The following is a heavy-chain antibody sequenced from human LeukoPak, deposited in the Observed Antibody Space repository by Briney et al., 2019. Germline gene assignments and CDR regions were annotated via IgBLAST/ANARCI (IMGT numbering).Heavy chain of an antibody. CDR1: GGTFSSYA. V-gene: IGHV1-69*05. CDR2: IIPIFGTA. J-gene: IGHJ4*02. D-gene: IGHD3-3*01. Sequence: SVKASCKASGGTFSSYAISWVRQAPGQGLEWMGGIIPIFGTANYTQKFQGRVTITTDESTSTAYMEMSSLRSEDTAVYYCAGGDYDFWSGYYGVGDDYWGQGTLVTVSS. CDR3: AGGDYDFWSGYYGVGDDY.